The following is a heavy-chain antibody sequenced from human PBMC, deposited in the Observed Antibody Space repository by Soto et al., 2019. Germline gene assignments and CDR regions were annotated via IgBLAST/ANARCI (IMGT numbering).Heavy chain of an antibody. Sequence: GGSLSLSCAASGFTFSSYAMSWVRQAPGKGLEWVSAISGSGGSTYYADSVKGRFTISRDNSKNTLYLQMNSLRAEDTAVYYCAKDASEGIINPDAFDIWGQGTMVTVSS. J-gene: IGHJ3*02. D-gene: IGHD3-10*01. CDR1: GFTFSSYA. CDR3: AKDASEGIINPDAFDI. CDR2: ISGSGGST. V-gene: IGHV3-23*01.